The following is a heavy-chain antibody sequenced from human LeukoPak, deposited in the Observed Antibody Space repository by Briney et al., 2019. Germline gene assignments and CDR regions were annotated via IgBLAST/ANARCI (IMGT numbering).Heavy chain of an antibody. CDR3: ARIRYCSSTSCYAGVHWSDP. V-gene: IGHV4-4*07. CDR1: GGSISSYY. J-gene: IGHJ5*02. Sequence: SETLSLTCTVSGGSISSYYWSWIRQPAGKGLEWIGRIYTSGSTNYNPSLKSRVTMSVGTSKNQFSLKLSSVTAADTAVYYCARIRYCSSTSCYAGVHWSDPWGQGTLVTVSS. D-gene: IGHD2-2*01. CDR2: IYTSGST.